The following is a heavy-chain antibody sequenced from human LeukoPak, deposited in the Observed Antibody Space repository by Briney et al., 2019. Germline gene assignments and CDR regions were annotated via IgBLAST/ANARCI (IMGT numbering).Heavy chain of an antibody. J-gene: IGHJ3*02. CDR1: GFRFSSHA. CDR3: AKLTFDI. V-gene: IGHV3-23*01. CDR2: ISDSGAGT. Sequence: HPGGSLRLSCEASGFRFSSHAMTWVRQAPGKGLEWVSSISDSGAGTYYADSVKGRFTISRDNSKNTLYLQMNSLRAEDTAVYYCAKLTFDIWGQGTVVTVSS.